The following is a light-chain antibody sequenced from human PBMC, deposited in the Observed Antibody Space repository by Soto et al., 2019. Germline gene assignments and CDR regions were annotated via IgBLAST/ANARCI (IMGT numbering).Light chain of an antibody. V-gene: IGLV2-23*01. CDR1: SSDVGSYNL. J-gene: IGLJ2*01. CDR3: CSYAGSSTWVV. CDR2: EGS. Sequence: QSALTQPASVSGSPGQSITISCTGTSSDVGSYNLVSLYQQHPGKAPKLMIYEGSKRPSGVSNRFSGSKSGNTASLTISGLQAEDEADYYCCSYAGSSTWVVFGGGTKLTVL.